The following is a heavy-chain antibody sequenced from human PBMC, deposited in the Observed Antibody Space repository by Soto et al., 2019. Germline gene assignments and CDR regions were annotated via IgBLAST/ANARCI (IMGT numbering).Heavy chain of an antibody. CDR1: RGSISSTNL. Sequence: SETLSLACAACRGSISSTNLWGWVRKPPGKGLGWIGEIYHSGSTNYNPSLKSRVTISVDKSKNQFSLKLSSVTAADTAVYYCAREYYGSGSYYYYYYYMDVWGKGTTVTVSS. D-gene: IGHD3-10*01. CDR3: AREYYGSGSYYYYYYYMDV. CDR2: IYHSGST. V-gene: IGHV4-4*02. J-gene: IGHJ6*03.